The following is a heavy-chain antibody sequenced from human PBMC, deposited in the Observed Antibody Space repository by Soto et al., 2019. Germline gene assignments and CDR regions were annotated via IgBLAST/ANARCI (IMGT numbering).Heavy chain of an antibody. CDR2: IWYDGSNK. CDR1: GFTFSSYG. CDR3: AKEQWLERDYYGMDV. J-gene: IGHJ6*02. V-gene: IGHV3-33*06. Sequence: GGSLRLSCAASGFTFSSYGMHWVRQAPGKGLEWVAVIWYDGSNKYYADSVKGRFIISRDNSKNTLFLQMNSLRAEDTAVYYCAKEQWLERDYYGMDVWGQGTTVTVSS. D-gene: IGHD6-19*01.